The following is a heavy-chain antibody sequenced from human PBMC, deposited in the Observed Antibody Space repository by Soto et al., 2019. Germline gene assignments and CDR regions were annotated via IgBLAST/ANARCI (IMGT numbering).Heavy chain of an antibody. CDR1: GFTFGDYA. J-gene: IGHJ5*02. CDR3: TRDLGFGIAAAGHNWFDP. V-gene: IGHV3-49*03. Sequence: GGSLRLSCTASGFTFGDYAMRWLRQAPGKGLEWVSFIRSKAYGETAEHAASVRGRFIISRDDSKSIVHLQMNSLKTEDTGVYYCTRDLGFGIAAAGHNWFDPWGQGTQVTV. CDR2: IRSKAYGETA. D-gene: IGHD6-13*01.